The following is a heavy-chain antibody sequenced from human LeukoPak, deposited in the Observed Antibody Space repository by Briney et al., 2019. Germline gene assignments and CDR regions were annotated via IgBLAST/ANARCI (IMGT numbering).Heavy chain of an antibody. Sequence: TGGSLRLSCAASGFTFSSYGMHWVRQAPGKGLEWVAVIWYDGSNKYYADSVKGRFTISRDNSKNTLYLQMNSLRAEDTAVYYCARDQYSSGWYFDYWGQGTLVTVSP. D-gene: IGHD6-19*01. CDR3: ARDQYSSGWYFDY. CDR2: IWYDGSNK. CDR1: GFTFSSYG. J-gene: IGHJ4*02. V-gene: IGHV3-33*01.